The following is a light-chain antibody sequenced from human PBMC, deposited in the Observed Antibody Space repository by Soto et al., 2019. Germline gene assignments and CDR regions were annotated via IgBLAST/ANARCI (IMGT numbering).Light chain of an antibody. J-gene: IGKJ1*01. CDR1: QNVSNSY. CDR3: QQYGTSPWT. Sequence: EIVLTQSPATLSLSPGERATLSCGASQNVSNSYLAWYQQKPGLAPRLLIYDASSRAIGIPDRFSGSGSGADLTLTISRLEPEDFALYYCQQYGTSPWTFGQGTKVEIK. V-gene: IGKV3D-20*01. CDR2: DAS.